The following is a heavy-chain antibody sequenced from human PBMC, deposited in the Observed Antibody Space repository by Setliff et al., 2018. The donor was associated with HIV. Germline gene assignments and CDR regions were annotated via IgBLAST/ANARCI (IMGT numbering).Heavy chain of an antibody. CDR2: ISAYSGNT. V-gene: IGHV1-18*01. Sequence: ASVKVSCKASGYTFTSYGISWVRQAPGQGLEWMGWISAYSGNTNYAQKLQGRVTMTTDTSTSTAYMELSGLRSEDTAVYYCARDFGGYCSSMSCPGLFDPGGQGTLVTVSS. CDR1: GYTFTSYG. J-gene: IGHJ5*02. D-gene: IGHD2-2*01. CDR3: ARDFGGYCSSMSCPGLFDP.